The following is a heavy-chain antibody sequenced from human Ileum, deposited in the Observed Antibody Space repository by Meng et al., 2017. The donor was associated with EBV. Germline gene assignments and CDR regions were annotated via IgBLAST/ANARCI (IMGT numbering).Heavy chain of an antibody. D-gene: IGHD3-10*01. J-gene: IGHJ4*02. V-gene: IGHV1-18*01. CDR3: ARGTPGRSYSDY. Sequence: QGELVEVEPGVKKPGALVDSSCEASYYTVMCYGVSGVRQAPGEGLEWMAWLGAHDGDTSHAPKFQGRVTVSADRPTATAYTELRSLRSDDTAVYYCARGTPGRSYSDYWGQGTLVTVSS. CDR2: LGAHDGDT. CDR1: YYTVMCYG.